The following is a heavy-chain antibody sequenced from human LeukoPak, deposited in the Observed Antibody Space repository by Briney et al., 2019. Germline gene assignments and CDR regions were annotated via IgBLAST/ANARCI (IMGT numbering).Heavy chain of an antibody. CDR3: ARDNNYYLDY. Sequence: GGSLRLSCAASGFTFSGYGMHWVRQAPGKGLEWVVIIWHDGSNQYYVGSVKGRFTISRDDSKNTLYLQMNSLRAEDTAVYYCARDNNYYLDYWGQGTLVTVSS. V-gene: IGHV3-33*01. CDR1: GFTFSGYG. J-gene: IGHJ4*02. CDR2: IWHDGSNQ. D-gene: IGHD1-1*01.